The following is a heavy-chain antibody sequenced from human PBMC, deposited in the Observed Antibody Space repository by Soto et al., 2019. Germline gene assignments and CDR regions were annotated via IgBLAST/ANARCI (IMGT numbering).Heavy chain of an antibody. V-gene: IGHV3-74*01. CDR3: VRTSLVVAAATREDY. Sequence: EVQLVESGGGLVQPGGSLRLSCAASGFTFSSYWMHWVRQAPGKGLVWVSRINSDGSSTSYAYSVKGRFTISRDNAKKTLYLQMNSLRAEDTAVYYCVRTSLVVAAATREDYWGQGTLVTVSS. CDR2: INSDGSST. J-gene: IGHJ4*02. CDR1: GFTFSSYW. D-gene: IGHD2-15*01.